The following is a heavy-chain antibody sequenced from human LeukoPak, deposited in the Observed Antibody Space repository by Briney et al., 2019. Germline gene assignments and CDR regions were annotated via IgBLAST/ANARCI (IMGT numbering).Heavy chain of an antibody. J-gene: IGHJ4*02. Sequence: GGSLRLSCAASGFTFSSYSMNWVRQAPGKGLEWVSQISSSSSTIYYADSVKGRFTISRDNAKNSLYLQMNSLRAEDTALYYCASSIFGVVTWGSLDHWGQGTLVTVSS. CDR1: GFTFSSYS. V-gene: IGHV3-48*01. CDR2: ISSSSSTI. D-gene: IGHD3-3*01. CDR3: ASSIFGVVTWGSLDH.